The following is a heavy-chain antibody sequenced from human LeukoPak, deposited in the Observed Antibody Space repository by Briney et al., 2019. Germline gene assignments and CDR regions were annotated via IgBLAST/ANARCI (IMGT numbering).Heavy chain of an antibody. V-gene: IGHV4-59*01. Sequence: PSESPCLTSTVSVGFTLAYYWSWSRQSPREGLEWIGYIYYSGISNYTPSLKTRVTMSVDTSKNQFSLELTSVTAADTAVYYCARDRESSNLGVWYFDFWGRGTLVTVSS. D-gene: IGHD3-16*01. CDR3: ARDRESSNLGVWYFDF. CDR1: VGFTLAYY. J-gene: IGHJ2*01. CDR2: IYYSGIS.